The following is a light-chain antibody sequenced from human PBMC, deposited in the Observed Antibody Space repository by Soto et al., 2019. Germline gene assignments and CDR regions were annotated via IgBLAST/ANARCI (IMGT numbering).Light chain of an antibody. V-gene: IGKV3-15*01. CDR2: YAS. Sequence: DIVMTQSPATLSVSPGERATLSCRASLTVSTNLAWYQQKPGQAPRLLIYYASTRATGIPARFSGSGSVKEFTLTISSVQSEDSATYYCQQSYSTPRTFGQGTKVEIK. CDR3: QQSYSTPRT. J-gene: IGKJ1*01. CDR1: LTVSTN.